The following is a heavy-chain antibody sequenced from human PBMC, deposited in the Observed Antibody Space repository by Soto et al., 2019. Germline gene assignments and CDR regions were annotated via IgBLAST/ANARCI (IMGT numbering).Heavy chain of an antibody. D-gene: IGHD3-9*01. J-gene: IGHJ4*02. CDR1: GGSISSGDYY. CDR3: ARGGNGYHILTGFSSHY. Sequence: QVQLQESGPGLVKPSQTLSLTCTVSGGSISSGDYYWTWIRQPPGKGLEWIGYIYYSGYTYYNPSLKSRITISVDTSKNQFSLKLTSVTAAETAVYFCARGGNGYHILTGFSSHYWGQGTLVTVSS. V-gene: IGHV4-30-4*01. CDR2: IYYSGYT.